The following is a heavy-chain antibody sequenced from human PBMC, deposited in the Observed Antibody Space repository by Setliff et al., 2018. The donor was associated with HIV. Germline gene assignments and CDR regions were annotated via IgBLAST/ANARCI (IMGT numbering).Heavy chain of an antibody. Sequence: SETLSLTCTVSGGSISSGSYYWSWIRQPAGKGLEWIGHIYTSGSTNYNPSLKSRVTISVDTSKNQFSLKLSSVTAADMAVYYCAREPTLYCGGDCYFDYWGQGTLVTVSS. CDR1: GGSISSGSYY. CDR3: AREPTLYCGGDCYFDY. CDR2: IYTSGST. J-gene: IGHJ4*02. D-gene: IGHD2-21*02. V-gene: IGHV4-61*09.